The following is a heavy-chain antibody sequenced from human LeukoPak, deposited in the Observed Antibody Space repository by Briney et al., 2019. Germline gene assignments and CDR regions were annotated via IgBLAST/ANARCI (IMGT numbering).Heavy chain of an antibody. D-gene: IGHD4-17*01. J-gene: IGHJ4*02. V-gene: IGHV3-30*18. CDR1: GFSFSYYG. CDR2: ISYDGTNK. CDR3: AKSPGIGTYGDRSTAVDY. Sequence: PGGSLRLPCSASGFSFSYYGFHWVRQAPGKGLEWVALISYDGTNKYYADSVKGRFTISRDNSKNTLFLQMNSLRAEDTAVYYCAKSPGIGTYGDRSTAVDYWGQGTLVTVSS.